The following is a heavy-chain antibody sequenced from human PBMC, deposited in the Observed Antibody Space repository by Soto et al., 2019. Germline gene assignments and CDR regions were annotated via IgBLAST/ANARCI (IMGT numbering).Heavy chain of an antibody. CDR1: GFTFSSYA. J-gene: IGHJ4*02. CDR2: ISGSGGNT. Sequence: PGGSLRLSCTASGFTFSSYAMSWVRQAPGKGLEWVSAISGSGGNTYYADSVKGRFTISRDNSKNTPYLQMNSLRAEDTAVYYCAKSITARPFDYWGQGALVTVSS. CDR3: AKSITARPFDY. V-gene: IGHV3-23*01. D-gene: IGHD6-6*01.